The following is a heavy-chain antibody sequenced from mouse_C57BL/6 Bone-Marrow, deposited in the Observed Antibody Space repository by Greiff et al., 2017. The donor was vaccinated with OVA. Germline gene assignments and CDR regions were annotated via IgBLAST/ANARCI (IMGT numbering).Heavy chain of an antibody. CDR3: ARRYYDYDERAYFDY. Sequence: QVQLQQPGAELVKPGASVKLSCKASGYTFTSYWMQWVKQRPGQGLEWIGEIDPSDSYTNYNQKFKGKATLTVDTSSSTAYMQLSSLTSEDSAVYYCARRYYDYDERAYFDYWGQGTTLTVSS. J-gene: IGHJ2*01. CDR2: IDPSDSYT. D-gene: IGHD2-4*01. CDR1: GYTFTSYW. V-gene: IGHV1-50*01.